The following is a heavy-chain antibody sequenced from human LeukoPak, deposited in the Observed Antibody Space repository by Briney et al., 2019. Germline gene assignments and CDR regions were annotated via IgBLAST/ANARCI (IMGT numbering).Heavy chain of an antibody. CDR1: GGSISSSSYY. CDR3: ARHFYFAFDN. CDR2: IYYSRST. Sequence: PSETLSLTCTVSGGSISSSSYYWGWIRQPPGKGLEWIGSIYYSRSTYYNPSLKSRVTISVDTSKNQFSLNLDSLTAADTAVYYCARHFYFAFDNWGQGTLVTVSS. J-gene: IGHJ4*02. V-gene: IGHV4-39*01. D-gene: IGHD2/OR15-2a*01.